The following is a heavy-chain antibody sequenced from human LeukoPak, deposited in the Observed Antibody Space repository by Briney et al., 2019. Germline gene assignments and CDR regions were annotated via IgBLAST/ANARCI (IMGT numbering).Heavy chain of an antibody. CDR1: GFTFSSYA. CDR3: ARDARITMVRGVGAGDGMDV. CDR2: ISYDGSNK. J-gene: IGHJ6*02. D-gene: IGHD3-10*01. V-gene: IGHV3-30-3*01. Sequence: PGGSLRLSCAASGFTFSSYAMHWVRQAPGKGLEWVAVISYDGSNKYYADSVKGRFTISRDNSKNTLYLQMNSLRAEDTAVYYCARDARITMVRGVGAGDGMDVWGQGTTVTVSS.